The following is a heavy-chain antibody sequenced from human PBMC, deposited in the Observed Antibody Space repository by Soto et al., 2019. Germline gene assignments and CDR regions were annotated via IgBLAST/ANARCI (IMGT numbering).Heavy chain of an antibody. D-gene: IGHD5-12*01. V-gene: IGHV1-46*01. Sequence: ASVKVSCKASGYTFTSYYMHWVRQAPGQGLEWMGIINPSGGSTSYAQKFQGRVTMTRDTSTSTVYMELSSLKASDTAMYYCASNVEMATIGSLYYYYGMDVWGQGTTVTVSS. CDR2: INPSGGST. J-gene: IGHJ6*02. CDR1: GYTFTSYY. CDR3: ASNVEMATIGSLYYYYGMDV.